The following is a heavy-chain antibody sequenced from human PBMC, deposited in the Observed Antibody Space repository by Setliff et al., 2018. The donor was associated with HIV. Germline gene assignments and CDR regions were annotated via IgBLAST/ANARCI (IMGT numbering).Heavy chain of an antibody. D-gene: IGHD3-10*01. CDR1: GGSTNSGSYY. J-gene: IGHJ6*03. V-gene: IGHV4-61*01. CDR2: VSSSGTT. Sequence: PSETLSLTCTVSGGSTNSGSYYWSWIRQPPGKGLEWLGYVSSSGTTNYTPSLESRLTISVDTSKNQVSLRLSSLTAADTAVYFCARVVSRREDRGTWMKLWLAPYYMDVWGKGTTVTVSS. CDR3: ARVVSRREDRGTWMKLWLAPYYMDV.